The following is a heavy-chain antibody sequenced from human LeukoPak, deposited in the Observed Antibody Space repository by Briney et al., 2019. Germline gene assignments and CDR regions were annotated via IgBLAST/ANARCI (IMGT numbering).Heavy chain of an antibody. CDR3: ARTSKAAVTNY. J-gene: IGHJ4*02. V-gene: IGHV1-18*04. CDR1: GYTFTGYY. CDR2: ISAYNGNT. Sequence: ASVKVSCKASGYTFTGYYMHWVRQAPGQGLEWMGWISAYNGNTNYAQKLQGRVTMTTDTSTSTAYMELRSLRSDDTAVYYCARTSKAAVTNYWGQGTLVTVSS. D-gene: IGHD6-13*01.